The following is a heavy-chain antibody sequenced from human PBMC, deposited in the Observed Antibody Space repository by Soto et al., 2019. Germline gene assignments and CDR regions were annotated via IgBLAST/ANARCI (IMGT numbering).Heavy chain of an antibody. CDR3: ARVGYYYGSGSYYSNWFDP. D-gene: IGHD3-10*01. CDR2: INHSGST. Sequence: KPSETLSLTCAVYGGSFSGYYWSWIRQPPGKGLEWIGEINHSGSTNYNPSLKSRVTISVDTSKNQFSLKLSSVTAADTAVYYCARVGYYYGSGSYYSNWFDPWGQGTLVTVS. J-gene: IGHJ5*02. V-gene: IGHV4-34*01. CDR1: GGSFSGYY.